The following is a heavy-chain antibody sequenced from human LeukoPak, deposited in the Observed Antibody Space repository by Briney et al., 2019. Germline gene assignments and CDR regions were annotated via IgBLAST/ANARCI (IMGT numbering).Heavy chain of an antibody. J-gene: IGHJ4*02. CDR3: AKLSSGWSLDY. CDR2: IYPDDSDT. V-gene: IGHV5-51*01. D-gene: IGHD6-19*01. Sequence: GESLKISCQGFGYTFTTSWIGWVRQLPVKGLEWMGIIYPDDSDTRYSPSFQGQVTISVDKSISTAYLQWSSLKASDSAIYYCAKLSSGWSLDYWGQGTLVTVSS. CDR1: GYTFTTSW.